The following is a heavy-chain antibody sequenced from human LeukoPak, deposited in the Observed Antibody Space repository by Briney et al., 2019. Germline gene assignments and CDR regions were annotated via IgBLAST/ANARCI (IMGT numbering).Heavy chain of an antibody. Sequence: GGSLRLSCAASGFTFSSYSMNWVRQAPGKGLEWVSYISSSSSSTIYYADSVKGRFTISRDNAKNSLYLQMNSLRAEDTAVYYCAKEGPKSTAATGYYMDVWGKGTTVTISS. V-gene: IGHV3-48*01. J-gene: IGHJ6*03. CDR3: AKEGPKSTAATGYYMDV. D-gene: IGHD6-25*01. CDR2: ISSSSSSTI. CDR1: GFTFSSYS.